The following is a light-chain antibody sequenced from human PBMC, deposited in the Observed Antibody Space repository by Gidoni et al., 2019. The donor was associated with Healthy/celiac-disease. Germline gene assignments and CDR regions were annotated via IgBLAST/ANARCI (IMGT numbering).Light chain of an antibody. CDR3: QKYTL. Sequence: DIQMTQSPSTLSASVGDRVTITCQASQIISSWLAWYQQKPGKAPKLLIYKAYSLESGLPSRFRGSGYGKEFNLTISSLQTDDFETYYCQKYTLFGQGTKVEIK. CDR1: QIISSW. V-gene: IGKV1-5*03. J-gene: IGKJ1*01. CDR2: KAY.